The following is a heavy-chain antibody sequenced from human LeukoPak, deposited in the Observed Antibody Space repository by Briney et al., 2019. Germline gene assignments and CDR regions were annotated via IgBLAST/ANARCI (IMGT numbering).Heavy chain of an antibody. Sequence: GGPLRLSCAASGFTFSSYWMHWVRQAPGKGLVWVSRINGDGSSATYADSVKGRFTISRDNAKNTLYLQMNGLRAEDTAVYYCARDLVVTSAYWGQGTLVTVSS. CDR1: GFTFSSYW. CDR3: ARDLVVTSAY. D-gene: IGHD2-2*01. J-gene: IGHJ4*02. V-gene: IGHV3-74*01. CDR2: INGDGSSA.